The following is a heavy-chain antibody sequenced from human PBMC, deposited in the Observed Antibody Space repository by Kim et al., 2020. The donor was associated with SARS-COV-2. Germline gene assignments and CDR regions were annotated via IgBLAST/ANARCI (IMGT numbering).Heavy chain of an antibody. D-gene: IGHD3-22*01. J-gene: IGHJ4*02. CDR2: INPSGGST. CDR1: GYTFTSYY. V-gene: IGHV1-46*01. Sequence: ASVKVSCKASGYTFTSYYMHWVRQAPGQGLEWMGIINPSGGSTSYAQKFQGRVTMTRDTSTSTVYMELSSLRSEDTAVYYCARVIDSSGYSTYYFDYWGQGTLVTVSS. CDR3: ARVIDSSGYSTYYFDY.